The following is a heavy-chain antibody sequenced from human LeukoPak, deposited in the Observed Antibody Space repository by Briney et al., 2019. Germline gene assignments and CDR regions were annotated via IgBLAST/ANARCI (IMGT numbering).Heavy chain of an antibody. CDR1: GVSISSYY. CDR2: IYYSGST. Sequence: SETLSLTCTVSGVSISSYYWSWIRQPPGKGLEWIGYIYYSGSTNYNPSLKSRVTISVDTSKNQFSLKLSSVTAADTAVYYCARVYYSNSYDYWYFDLWGRGTLVTVSS. CDR3: ARVYYSNSYDYWYFDL. V-gene: IGHV4-59*01. D-gene: IGHD6-13*01. J-gene: IGHJ2*01.